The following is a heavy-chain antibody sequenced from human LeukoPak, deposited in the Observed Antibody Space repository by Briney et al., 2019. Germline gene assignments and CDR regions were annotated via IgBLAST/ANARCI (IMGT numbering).Heavy chain of an antibody. Sequence: GASVKVSCKASGYTFTGYYMHWVRQAPGQGLEWMGWINPNSGGTNYAQKFQGRVTMTRDTSISTAYMELSRLRSDDTAVFYCTREARAGNWFDPWGQGTLVTVSS. CDR1: GYTFTGYY. J-gene: IGHJ5*02. CDR2: INPNSGGT. CDR3: TREARAGNWFDP. D-gene: IGHD5-12*01. V-gene: IGHV1-2*02.